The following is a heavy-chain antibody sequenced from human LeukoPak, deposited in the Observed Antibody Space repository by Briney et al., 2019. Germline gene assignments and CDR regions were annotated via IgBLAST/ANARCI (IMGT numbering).Heavy chain of an antibody. D-gene: IGHD6-13*01. CDR2: IWYDGTNK. J-gene: IGHJ4*02. Sequence: GGSLRLSCAASGFTFSSYAMHWVRQAPGKGLEWVAVIWYDGTNKYYADSVKGRSTISRDNSKNTLYLQMNSLRAEDRAVYYCATDFYSSSPNLIDYWGQGTLVTVSS. V-gene: IGHV3-33*01. CDR1: GFTFSSYA. CDR3: ATDFYSSSPNLIDY.